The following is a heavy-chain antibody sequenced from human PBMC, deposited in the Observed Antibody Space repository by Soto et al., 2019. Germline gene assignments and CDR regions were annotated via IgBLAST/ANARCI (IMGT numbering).Heavy chain of an antibody. CDR2: ISSSSYTI. J-gene: IGHJ4*02. CDR3: ASHFDY. CDR1: GFTFSSYS. Sequence: EVQLVESGGGLVQPGGSLRLSCAASGFTFSSYSMNWVRQAPGKGLEWVSYISSSSYTIFYAVSVKGRFTMSRDNAKNSLYLQMNSLRDEDTAVYYCASHFDYWVQGTLVTVSS. V-gene: IGHV3-48*02.